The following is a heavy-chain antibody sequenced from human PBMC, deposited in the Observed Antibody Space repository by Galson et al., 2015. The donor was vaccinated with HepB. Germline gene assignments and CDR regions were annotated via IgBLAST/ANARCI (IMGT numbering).Heavy chain of an antibody. J-gene: IGHJ4*01. Sequence: SGYTFTTYYMHWVRQAPGQGLEWMGIIRPSGDDGTTYAQKFQGRVTMTRDTSTSTVYMDLSSLRSEDTAVYYCVREYRGGSFDYWGHGTMVTVS. CDR3: VREYRGGSFDY. D-gene: IGHD1-26*01. CDR1: GYTFTTYY. V-gene: IGHV1-46*01. CDR2: IRPSGDDGT.